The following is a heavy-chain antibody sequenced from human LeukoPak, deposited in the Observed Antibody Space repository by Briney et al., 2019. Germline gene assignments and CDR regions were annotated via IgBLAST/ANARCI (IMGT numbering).Heavy chain of an antibody. J-gene: IGHJ4*02. Sequence: PGGSLRLSCAASGFTFSSYGMNWVRQAPGKGLEWVSFISSSSSYIYYADSVKGRFTISRDNATNSLYLQMNSLRAEDTAVYYCARDLRSSGYYAFDYWGQGTLVTVSS. CDR1: GFTFSSYG. CDR2: ISSSSSYI. CDR3: ARDLRSSGYYAFDY. V-gene: IGHV3-21*01. D-gene: IGHD3-22*01.